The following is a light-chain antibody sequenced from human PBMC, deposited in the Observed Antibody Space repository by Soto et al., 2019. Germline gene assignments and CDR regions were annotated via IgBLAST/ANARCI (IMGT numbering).Light chain of an antibody. CDR1: SSDVGGYNY. Sequence: QSVLTQPASGSGSPGQSITISCTGTSSDVGGYNYVSWYQQHPGKAPQLLIADVSNGPSGVSNRFSGYKSGNTSSLTISGLQADDEADYYCSSYTSSSTYVFGTGTKLTVL. CDR2: DVS. CDR3: SSYTSSSTYV. J-gene: IGLJ1*01. V-gene: IGLV2-14*01.